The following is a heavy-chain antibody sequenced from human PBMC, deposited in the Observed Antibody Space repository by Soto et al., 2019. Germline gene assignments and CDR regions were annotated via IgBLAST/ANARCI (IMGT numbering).Heavy chain of an antibody. CDR2: INHSGST. CDR3: ARGNQYSSSWPFDY. D-gene: IGHD6-13*01. Sequence: PSETLSLTCAVYGGSFSGYYWSWIRQPPGKGLEWIGEINHSGSTNYNPSLKSRVTISVDKSKNQFSLKLSSVTAADTAVYYCARGNQYSSSWPFDYWGQGTLVTVSS. V-gene: IGHV4-34*01. CDR1: GGSFSGYY. J-gene: IGHJ4*02.